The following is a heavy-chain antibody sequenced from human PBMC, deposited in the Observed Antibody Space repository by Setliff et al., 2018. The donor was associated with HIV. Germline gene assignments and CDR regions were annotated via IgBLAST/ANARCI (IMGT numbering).Heavy chain of an antibody. J-gene: IGHJ6*02. V-gene: IGHV4-59*10. CDR3: ARVRGRYYYHYAMDV. CDR2: LHLSGDT. D-gene: IGHD3-10*01. CDR1: GGSFSAYY. Sequence: SETLSLTCAVYGGSFSAYYWSWIRQPAGKGLEWIGRLHLSGDTNYNPSLKSRVTMSIDTSKNQFSLKLSSVTAADTAVYYCARVRGRYYYHYAMDVWGQGTTVTVSS.